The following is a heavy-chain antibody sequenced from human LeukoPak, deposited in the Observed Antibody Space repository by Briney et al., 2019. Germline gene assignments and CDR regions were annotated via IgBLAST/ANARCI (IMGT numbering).Heavy chain of an antibody. CDR3: ATGHSYCYDW. Sequence: GGSLRLPCAGSGLTFSDFWMHWVRQPPGKGLVWVALVKGDGRTTIYADSVKGRFTISRDDAKNTLYLQMNSLRADDSAVYYCATGHSYCYDWWGQGVLVTVS. D-gene: IGHD5-18*01. J-gene: IGHJ4*02. CDR2: VKGDGRTT. V-gene: IGHV3-74*01. CDR1: GLTFSDFW.